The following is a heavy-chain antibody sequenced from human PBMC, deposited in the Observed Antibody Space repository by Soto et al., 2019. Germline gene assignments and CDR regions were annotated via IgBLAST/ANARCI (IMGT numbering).Heavy chain of an antibody. CDR1: GFTFSSYG. Sequence: QVQLVESGGGVVQPGRSLRLSCAASGFTFSSYGMHWVRQAPGKGLEWVAVIWYDGSNKYYADSVKGRFTISRDNSKNTLYLQMNSLRAEDTAVYYCAREVTYYYDSSGETTPGHLDYWGQGTLVTVSS. J-gene: IGHJ4*02. CDR2: IWYDGSNK. V-gene: IGHV3-33*01. CDR3: AREVTYYYDSSGETTPGHLDY. D-gene: IGHD3-22*01.